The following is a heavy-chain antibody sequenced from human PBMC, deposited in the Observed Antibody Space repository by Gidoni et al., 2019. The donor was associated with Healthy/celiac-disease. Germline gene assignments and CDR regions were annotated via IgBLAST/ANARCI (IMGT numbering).Heavy chain of an antibody. CDR3: ARHGAIFGVVIKEDYYYGMDV. J-gene: IGHJ6*02. CDR1: GYSFTSYW. V-gene: IGHV5-51*01. D-gene: IGHD3-3*01. Sequence: EVQLVQSGAEVKKPGESLKISCKGSGYSFTSYWPGWGRQMPGKGLEWMGISSPGDADTRYSPSFQGQVTISADKSISTAYLQWSSLKASDTAMYYCARHGAIFGVVIKEDYYYGMDVWGQGTTVTVSS. CDR2: SSPGDADT.